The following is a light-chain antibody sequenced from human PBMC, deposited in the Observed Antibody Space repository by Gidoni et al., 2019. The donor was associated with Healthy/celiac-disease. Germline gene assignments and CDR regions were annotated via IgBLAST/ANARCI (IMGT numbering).Light chain of an antibody. CDR3: QQYDNLALT. Sequence: IQKPKSPSSLSESVGDRVTITCQARQDISNYLNWYQQKPGKAPKLLIYDASNLETGVPSRFSGSGSGTDFTFTISSLQPEDIATYYCQQYDNLALTFGGGTKVEIK. J-gene: IGKJ4*01. CDR1: QDISNY. V-gene: IGKV1-33*01. CDR2: DAS.